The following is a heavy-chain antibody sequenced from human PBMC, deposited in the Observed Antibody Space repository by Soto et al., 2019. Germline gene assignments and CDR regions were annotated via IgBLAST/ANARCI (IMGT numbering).Heavy chain of an antibody. D-gene: IGHD5-18*01. CDR2: LYPGDSET. CDR3: ARGGYTHGVLYLDY. CDR1: GYSFTNYW. Sequence: GESLKISCKGSGYSFTNYWVAWVRQMPGKGLEWMGLLYPGDSETRYSPSFQGHVTISADKSVTNAYLQWSSLKASDTAIYYCARGGYTHGVLYLDYWGPGTLVTVSS. J-gene: IGHJ4*02. V-gene: IGHV5-51*01.